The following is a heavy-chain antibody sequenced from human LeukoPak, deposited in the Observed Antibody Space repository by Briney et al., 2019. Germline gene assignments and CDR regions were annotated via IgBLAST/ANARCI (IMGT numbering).Heavy chain of an antibody. Sequence: PSETLSLTCNVSGASISSNPFYWGWIRQPPGKGLEWIGSIYYRGSTYYNPSLRSRVTLSVDTSKNQFSLRLSSVTAADTAVYYCAVQPLIGWFDPWGQGTLVTVSA. V-gene: IGHV4-39*01. CDR3: AVQPLIGWFDP. CDR1: GASISSNPFY. J-gene: IGHJ5*02. CDR2: IYYRGST. D-gene: IGHD2/OR15-2a*01.